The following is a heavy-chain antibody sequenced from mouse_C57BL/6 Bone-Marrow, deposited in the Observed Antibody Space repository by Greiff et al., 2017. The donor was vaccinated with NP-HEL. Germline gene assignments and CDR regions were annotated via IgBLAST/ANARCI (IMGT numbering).Heavy chain of an antibody. V-gene: IGHV1-81*01. CDR1: GYTFTSYG. J-gene: IGHJ3*01. CDR2: IYPRSGNT. D-gene: IGHD4-1*01. Sequence: QVQLKQSGAELARPGASVKLSCKASGYTFTSYGISWVKQRTGQGLEWIGEIYPRSGNTYYNEKFKGKATLTADKSSSTAYMELRSLTSEDSAVYFCARSGPNWDGFAYWGQGTLVTVSA. CDR3: ARSGPNWDGFAY.